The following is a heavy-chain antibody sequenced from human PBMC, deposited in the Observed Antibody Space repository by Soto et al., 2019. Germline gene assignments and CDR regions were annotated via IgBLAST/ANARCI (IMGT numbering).Heavy chain of an antibody. CDR2: TYYRSKWHY. V-gene: IGHV6-1*01. Sequence: SQTLSLTCAISGVSVSYNSVAWNWVRQSPSRGLEWLGRTYYRSKWHYDYAPSVRSRITINPDTSKNHTSLQLNSVSPEDAAVYYCARALRGRGVKYFDDWGQGTLVTVSS. CDR3: ARALRGRGVKYFDD. J-gene: IGHJ4*02. D-gene: IGHD3-10*01. CDR1: GVSVSYNSVA.